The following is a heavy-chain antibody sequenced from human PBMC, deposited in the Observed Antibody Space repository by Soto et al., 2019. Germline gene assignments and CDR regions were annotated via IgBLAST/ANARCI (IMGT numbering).Heavy chain of an antibody. CDR3: ARGEDCSSTSCRYYYYYGMDV. J-gene: IGHJ6*02. CDR1: GASISSGDYF. Sequence: AQSVTCTGSGASISSGDYFWSWIRQPPGKRQEWIGYIYYSGSTYYNPSLKSRVTISVDTSKNQFSLKLSSVTDADQAVYYCARGEDCSSTSCRYYYYYGMDVWGQGTTATVSS. V-gene: IGHV4-30-4*01. CDR2: IYYSGST. D-gene: IGHD2-2*01.